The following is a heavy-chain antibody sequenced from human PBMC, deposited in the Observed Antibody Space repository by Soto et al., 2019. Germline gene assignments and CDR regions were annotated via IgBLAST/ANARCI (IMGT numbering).Heavy chain of an antibody. CDR2: IYYSGST. CDR3: ASVGPIYSSAWYYFEY. CDR1: GGSISSYY. J-gene: IGHJ4*02. Sequence: QVQLQESGPGLVKPSETLSLTCTVSGGSISSYYWSWIRQPPGKGLEWIGYIYYSGSTNYNPSLKSRVTVSVDTSKNQFSLKLTSVTAADTAVYYCASVGPIYSSAWYYFEYWGQGTLVTVSS. V-gene: IGHV4-59*01. D-gene: IGHD6-19*01.